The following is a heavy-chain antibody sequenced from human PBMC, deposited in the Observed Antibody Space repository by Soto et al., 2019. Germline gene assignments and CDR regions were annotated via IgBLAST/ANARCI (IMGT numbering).Heavy chain of an antibody. CDR2: IQQDGSEK. Sequence: PGGSLRLSCAASGFIFSTYWMTWVRQAPGQGLEWVANIQQDGSEKNYVDSVKGRFTISRDNAKNSLYLQMNSLRVEDTAVYYCARVSGENDFWSGYYGNYYGMDVWGQGTTVTVSS. D-gene: IGHD3-3*01. J-gene: IGHJ6*02. CDR3: ARVSGENDFWSGYYGNYYGMDV. CDR1: GFIFSTYW. V-gene: IGHV3-7*01.